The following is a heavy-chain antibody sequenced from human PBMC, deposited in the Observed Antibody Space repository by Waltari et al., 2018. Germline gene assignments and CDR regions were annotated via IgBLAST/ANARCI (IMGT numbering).Heavy chain of an antibody. J-gene: IGHJ4*02. CDR3: ARNWNYGLIDY. CDR1: GGSISSSNW. Sequence: QVQLQASGPGLVKPSGPLSLTCAVSGGSISSSNWWSWVRKPPGKGLAWIGEIYHSGSTNSHPSRKSRVTISVYKSKNQFSLKLSSVTAADTAVYYCARNWNYGLIDYWGQGTLVTVSS. D-gene: IGHD1-7*01. CDR2: IYHSGST. V-gene: IGHV4-4*02.